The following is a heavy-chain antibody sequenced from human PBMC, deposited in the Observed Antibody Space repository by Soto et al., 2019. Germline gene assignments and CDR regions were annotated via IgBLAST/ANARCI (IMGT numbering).Heavy chain of an antibody. D-gene: IGHD4-17*01. CDR3: ASETYGDYVGYFDP. CDR2: TYHSGHT. J-gene: IGHJ5*02. V-gene: IGHV4-30-2*01. CDR1: GDTISTGGYS. Sequence: QLQLQESGSRLVKSSETLSLTCAVSGDTISTGGYSWAWIRQPPGKALEWIRHTYHSGHTYYNPFIQTRIIVSVYSCTPQFPLKLRTVTPGDTALQYCASETYGDYVGYFDPWGQGTLVTVSS.